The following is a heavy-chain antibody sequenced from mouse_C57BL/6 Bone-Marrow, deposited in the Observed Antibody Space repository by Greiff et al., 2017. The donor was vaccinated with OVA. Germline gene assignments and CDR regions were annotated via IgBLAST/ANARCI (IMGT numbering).Heavy chain of an antibody. CDR2: INRSSGYT. CDR1: GYTFTSYT. V-gene: IGHV1-4*01. J-gene: IGHJ2*01. Sequence: QVQLQQSGAELARPGASVKMSRKASGYTFTSYTMPWVKQRPGQGLEWIGYINRSSGYTKYNQKVKDKATLTADKSSSPTYMQLSSLTSEDSAVDNCARERDCSDYYFAYWGQGTPLTVSA. D-gene: IGHD1-1*01. CDR3: ARERDCSDYYFAY.